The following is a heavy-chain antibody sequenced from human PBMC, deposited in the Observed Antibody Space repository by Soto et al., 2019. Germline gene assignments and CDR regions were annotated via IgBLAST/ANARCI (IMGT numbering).Heavy chain of an antibody. Sequence: QLQLQESGSGLVRPSQTLSLTCAVSGGSISSGGYSWNWIRQPPGKGLEWIGYIYHRGRTLYNPSLKGRVTIPVDKSKNQFSLKLSSVTAADTAVYYCARDQLEGNWFDPWGQGTLVTVSS. CDR3: ARDQLEGNWFDP. CDR1: GGSISSGGYS. CDR2: IYHRGRT. V-gene: IGHV4-30-2*01. J-gene: IGHJ5*02. D-gene: IGHD1-1*01.